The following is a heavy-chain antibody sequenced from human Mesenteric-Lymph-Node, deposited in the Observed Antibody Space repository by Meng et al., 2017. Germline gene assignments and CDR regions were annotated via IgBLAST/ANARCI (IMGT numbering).Heavy chain of an antibody. D-gene: IGHD1-26*01. J-gene: IGHJ4*02. CDR3: AKDQGVGGTLGLFDY. V-gene: IGHV3-30*18. Sequence: GGSLRLSCAASGFTFSSYAMSWVRQAPGKGLEWVAVISYDGSRKYYADSVKGRFTISRDNSENTLFLQMNSLRAEDTAVYYCAKDQGVGGTLGLFDYWGQGTPVTVSS. CDR1: GFTFSSYA. CDR2: ISYDGSRK.